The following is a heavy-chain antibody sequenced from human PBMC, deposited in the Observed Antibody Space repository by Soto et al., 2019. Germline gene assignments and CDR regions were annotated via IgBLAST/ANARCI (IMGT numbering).Heavy chain of an antibody. CDR2: ISYDGSNK. J-gene: IGHJ4*02. CDR1: GFTFSSYG. V-gene: IGHV3-30*18. D-gene: IGHD3-10*01. Sequence: QVQLVESGGGVVQPGRSLRLSCAASGFTFSSYGMHWVRQAPGKGLEWVAVISYDGSNKYYADSVKGRFTISRDNSKNTLYLQMYSLRAEDTAVYYCAKAYIDHMVRGVTLDYWGQGTLVTVSS. CDR3: AKAYIDHMVRGVTLDY.